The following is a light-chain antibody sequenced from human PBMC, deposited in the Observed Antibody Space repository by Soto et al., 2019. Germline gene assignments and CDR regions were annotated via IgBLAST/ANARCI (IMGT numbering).Light chain of an antibody. CDR1: QGISRY. V-gene: IGKV1-9*01. Sequence: IQLTQSPSSLSASVGDSLTITCRASQGISRYLSWYQQKPGRXPKXXISAASTLQSGVPARFSGSGSGTDFTLSITSLQPEDGATYYGQQLNTYPVTFGGGTKVDI. CDR3: QQLNTYPVT. CDR2: AAS. J-gene: IGKJ4*01.